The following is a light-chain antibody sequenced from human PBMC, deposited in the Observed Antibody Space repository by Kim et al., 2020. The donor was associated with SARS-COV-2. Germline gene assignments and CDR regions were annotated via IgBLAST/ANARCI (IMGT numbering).Light chain of an antibody. Sequence: SASVGDRVTITCRASQDISNYLAWFQQKPGKVPKRLIYHASTLQSGVPSRFSGSGSGTEFTLTISSLQPDDFATYYCLQQNNYPLTFGQGTKLEI. V-gene: IGKV1-17*03. CDR2: HAS. CDR1: QDISNY. J-gene: IGKJ1*01. CDR3: LQQNNYPLT.